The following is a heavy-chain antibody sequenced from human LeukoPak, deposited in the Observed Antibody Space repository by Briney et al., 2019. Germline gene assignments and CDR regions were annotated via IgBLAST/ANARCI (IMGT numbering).Heavy chain of an antibody. J-gene: IGHJ4*02. CDR2: IIPIFGTA. V-gene: IGHV1-69*06. D-gene: IGHD6-19*01. Sequence: GASVKVSCKASGGTFSSYAISWVRQAPGQGLGWMGGIIPIFGTANYAQKFQGRVTITADKSTSTAYMELSSLRSEDTAVYYCARAVAVAGTRGYFDYWGQGTLVTVSS. CDR3: ARAVAVAGTRGYFDY. CDR1: GGTFSSYA.